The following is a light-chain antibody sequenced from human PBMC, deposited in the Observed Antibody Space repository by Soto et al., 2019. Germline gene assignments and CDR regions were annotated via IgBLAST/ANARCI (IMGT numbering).Light chain of an antibody. V-gene: IGLV2-14*03. CDR2: DVD. CDR1: SIDIGGYNH. CDR3: CAYTARTTLSWV. Sequence: QSVLTQPTSVSGSPGQSITISCTGVSIDIGGYNHVSWYQQHPGKVPRLIIYDVDNRPLLVSNRFSGSQSGNMASLTISGLQAEDEADYYCCAYTARTTLSWVFGGGPNLTVL. J-gene: IGLJ3*02.